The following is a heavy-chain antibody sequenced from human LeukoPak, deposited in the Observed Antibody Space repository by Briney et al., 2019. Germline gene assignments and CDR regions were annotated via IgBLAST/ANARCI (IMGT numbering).Heavy chain of an antibody. J-gene: IGHJ5*02. D-gene: IGHD3-22*01. CDR2: IYYSGST. Sequence: KPSETLSLTCTVSGGSLSDYYWTWVRQPPGKGLEWIGYIYYSGSTNYNPSLKSRVTISVDTSKNQFSLKLSSVTAADTAVYYCARELWDSSGYYEDGYWFDPWGQGTLVTVSS. CDR3: ARELWDSSGYYEDGYWFDP. V-gene: IGHV4-59*01. CDR1: GGSLSDYY.